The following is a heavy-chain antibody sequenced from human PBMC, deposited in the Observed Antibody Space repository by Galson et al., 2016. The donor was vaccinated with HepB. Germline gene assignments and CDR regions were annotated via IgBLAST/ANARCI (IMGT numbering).Heavy chain of an antibody. V-gene: IGHV5-51*01. J-gene: IGHJ4*02. CDR2: IYPGDSDT. Sequence: QSGAEVKKPGESLKISCRASGYTFSNSWIGWVRQVPGKGLEWMANIYPGDSDTRYSPSFQGQVTISVDRSISTAYLQWGSLKASDTAMYYCARLLGYCTHGRCYWDYWGLGTLVTVSS. D-gene: IGHD2-8*01. CDR1: GYTFSNSW. CDR3: ARLLGYCTHGRCYWDY.